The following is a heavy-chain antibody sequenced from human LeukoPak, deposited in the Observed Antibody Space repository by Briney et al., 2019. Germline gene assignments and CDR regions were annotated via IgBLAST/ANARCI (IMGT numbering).Heavy chain of an antibody. Sequence: ASVKVSCKASGYTFTGYYMHWVRQVPGQGLEWMGWINTNSGGTTYAQKFQGRVTMTRDTSISTAYMELSRLRSDDTAVYYCAREERRIAALQGPPAPPKTWSAPGGRGTRVTASS. CDR2: INTNSGGT. CDR3: AREERRIAALQGPPAPPKTWSAP. D-gene: IGHD6-6*01. V-gene: IGHV1-2*02. J-gene: IGHJ5*02. CDR1: GYTFTGYY.